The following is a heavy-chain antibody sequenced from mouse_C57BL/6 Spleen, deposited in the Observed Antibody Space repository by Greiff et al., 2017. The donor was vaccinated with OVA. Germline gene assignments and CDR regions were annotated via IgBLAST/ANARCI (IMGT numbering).Heavy chain of an antibody. CDR2: INPNNGGT. V-gene: IGHV1-26*01. CDR1: GYTFTDYY. D-gene: IGHD1-1*01. Sequence: VQLQQSGPELVKPGASVKISCKASGYTFTDYYMNWVKQSHGKSLEWIGDINPNNGGTSYNQKFKGKATLTVDKSSSTAYMELRSLTSEDSAVYYCASPYFYWGQGTLVTVSA. J-gene: IGHJ3*01. CDR3: ASPYFY.